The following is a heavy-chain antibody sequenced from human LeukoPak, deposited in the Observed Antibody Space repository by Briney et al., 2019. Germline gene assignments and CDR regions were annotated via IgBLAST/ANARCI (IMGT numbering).Heavy chain of an antibody. CDR3: ARDLKGGYCSGGSCYLLYFDY. CDR2: INHSGST. CDR1: GGSFSGYY. J-gene: IGHJ4*02. Sequence: SETLSLTCAVYGGSFSGYYWSWIRQPPGKGLEWIGEINHSGSTNYNPSLKSRVTISVDTSKNQFSLKLGSVTAADTAVYYCARDLKGGYCSGGSCYLLYFDYWGQGTLVTVSS. V-gene: IGHV4-34*01. D-gene: IGHD2-15*01.